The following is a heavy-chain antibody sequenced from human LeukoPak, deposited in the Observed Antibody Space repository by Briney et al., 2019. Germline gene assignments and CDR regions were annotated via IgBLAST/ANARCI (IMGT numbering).Heavy chain of an antibody. CDR1: GYTFTSYD. CDR3: ARDRGIAVAGTIDY. J-gene: IGHJ4*02. CDR2: ISSSSSYI. D-gene: IGHD6-19*01. Sequence: GASVKVSCKASGYTFTSYDINWVRQAPGKGLEWVSSISSSSSYIYYADSVKGRFTISRDNAKNSLYLQMNSLRAEDTAVYYCARDRGIAVAGTIDYWGQGTLVTVSS. V-gene: IGHV3-21*01.